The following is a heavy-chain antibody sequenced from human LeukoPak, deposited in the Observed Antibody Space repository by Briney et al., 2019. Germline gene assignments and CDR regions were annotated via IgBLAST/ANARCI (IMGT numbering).Heavy chain of an antibody. CDR1: GGSISGYY. CDR2: IYNSGST. V-gene: IGHV4-59*08. J-gene: IGHJ4*02. D-gene: IGHD1-26*01. CDR3: ARGKLGTYYVIDY. Sequence: SETLPLTCTASGGSISGYYLSWIRQPPGKGLEWIGYIYNSGSTNYNPSLKSRVTISPDTSENQFSLKLNSVTAADTAVYYCARGKLGTYYVIDYWGQGTLVTVSS.